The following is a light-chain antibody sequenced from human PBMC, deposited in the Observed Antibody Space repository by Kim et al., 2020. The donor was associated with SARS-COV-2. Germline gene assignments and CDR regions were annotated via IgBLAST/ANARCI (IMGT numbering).Light chain of an antibody. J-gene: IGLJ3*02. CDR3: ATWDDSLYGRV. Sequence: QSVLTQPPSVSGNPGQRVTISCSGSSSSVGYYPVSWYQQLPGMAPKLIIYGDDQRPSGVPDRFSGSKAGTSASLAISGLQPGDDGDYFCATWDDSLYGRVFGGGTQLTVL. V-gene: IGLV1-44*01. CDR2: GDD. CDR1: SSSVGYYP.